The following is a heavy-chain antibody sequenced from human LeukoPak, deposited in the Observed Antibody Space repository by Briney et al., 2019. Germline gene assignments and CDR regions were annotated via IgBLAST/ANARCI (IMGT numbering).Heavy chain of an antibody. CDR3: ARVKHCSGGSCSESPPGGDAFDI. CDR2: IGSRNIYI. D-gene: IGHD2-15*01. V-gene: IGHV3-21*01. Sequence: GGSLRLSCAASGFTFRTFGMNWVRQAPGKGLEWVSSIGSRNIYIYYADSVKGRFTISRDNAKNSLYLQMNSLRAEDTAVYYCARVKHCSGGSCSESPPGGDAFDIWGQGTMVTVSS. J-gene: IGHJ3*02. CDR1: GFTFRTFG.